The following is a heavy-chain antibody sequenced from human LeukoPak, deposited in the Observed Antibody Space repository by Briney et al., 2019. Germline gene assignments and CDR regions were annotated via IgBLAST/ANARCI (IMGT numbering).Heavy chain of an antibody. D-gene: IGHD4-23*01. Sequence: ASVKVSCKASGYTFTGYYMHWVRQAPGQGLEWMGWINPNSGGTNYAQKFQGRVTMTRDTSISTAYMELSRLRSDDTAVYYCARDTSGGKVVDYWGQGTLVTVPS. CDR1: GYTFTGYY. J-gene: IGHJ4*02. V-gene: IGHV1-2*02. CDR3: ARDTSGGKVVDY. CDR2: INPNSGGT.